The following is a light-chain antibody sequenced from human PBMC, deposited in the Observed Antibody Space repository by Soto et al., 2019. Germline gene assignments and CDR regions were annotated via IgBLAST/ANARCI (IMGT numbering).Light chain of an antibody. CDR3: QQRSNLPPGIT. CDR2: GAS. Sequence: EIVLTQSPGTLSLSPGERATLSCRASQSAFSTYLAWYQQKPGQAPRLLIYGASSRATGIPARFSGSGSGTAFTLTISTLEPEDFAVYYCQQRSNLPPGITFGQGTRLEIK. CDR1: QSAFSTY. J-gene: IGKJ5*01. V-gene: IGKV3D-20*02.